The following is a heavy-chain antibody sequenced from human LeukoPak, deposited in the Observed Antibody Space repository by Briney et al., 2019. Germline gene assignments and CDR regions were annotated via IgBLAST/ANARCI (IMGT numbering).Heavy chain of an antibody. J-gene: IGHJ5*02. D-gene: IGHD3-3*01. Sequence: SETLSLTCTVSGGSINSSTYYWGWIRQPPGKRLEWIGNIYYSGNTYYNPPLKSRVTISINTSKNQFSLRLSSVTAADTAVYYCARIITILPNWFDPWGQGTLVTVSS. CDR2: IYYSGNT. CDR3: ARIITILPNWFDP. CDR1: GGSINSSTYY. V-gene: IGHV4-39*07.